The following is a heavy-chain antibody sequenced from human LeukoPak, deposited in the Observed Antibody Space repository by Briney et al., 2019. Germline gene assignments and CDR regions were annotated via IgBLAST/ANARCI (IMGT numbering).Heavy chain of an antibody. CDR2: IRYDGSNK. CDR1: GFTFSSYG. Sequence: PGGSLRLSCAASGFTFSSYGMHWVRQAPGKGLEWVAFIRYDGSNKYYADSVKGRFTISRDNAKNSLFLQMISLRAEDTVVYYCALTPDYYGSGSFGYWGQGTLVTVSS. V-gene: IGHV3-30*02. J-gene: IGHJ4*02. D-gene: IGHD3-10*01. CDR3: ALTPDYYGSGSFGY.